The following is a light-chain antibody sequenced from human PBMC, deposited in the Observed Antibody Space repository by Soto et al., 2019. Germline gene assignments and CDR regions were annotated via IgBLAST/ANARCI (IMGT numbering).Light chain of an antibody. CDR1: QSISSY. CDR2: AAS. J-gene: IGKJ4*01. CDR3: QQSYSTPLT. V-gene: IGKV1-39*01. Sequence: DIHMTQARSSLSASVGYRVAITCRASQSISSYLNWYQQKPGKAPKLLIYAASSLQSGVPSRFSGSGSGTDFTLTISSLQPEDFATYYCQQSYSTPLTFGGGTKVDIK.